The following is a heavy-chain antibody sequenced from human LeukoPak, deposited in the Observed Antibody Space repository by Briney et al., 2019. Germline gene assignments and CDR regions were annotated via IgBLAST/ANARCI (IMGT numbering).Heavy chain of an antibody. CDR2: IRTDGTIT. CDR3: AREGTGSYMDV. V-gene: IGHV3-74*03. CDR1: GFTVSSNY. J-gene: IGHJ6*03. D-gene: IGHD1/OR15-1a*01. Sequence: PGGSLRLSCAASGFTVSSNYMTWVRQAPGKGLEWVSRIRTDGTITTYADSVKGRFSISRDNAKNTLYLQVNSLRVEDTAVYYCAREGTGSYMDVWGKGTTVTVSS.